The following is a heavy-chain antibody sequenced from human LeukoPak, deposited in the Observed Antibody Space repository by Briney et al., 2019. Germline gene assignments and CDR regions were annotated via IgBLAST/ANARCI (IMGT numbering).Heavy chain of an antibody. V-gene: IGHV4-39*01. CDR1: GGSIKSSSYY. CDR3: ARAMVTSIHWFDP. D-gene: IGHD5-18*01. Sequence: SSETLSLTCTVSGGSIKSSSYYWGWIRQPPGKGPEWIGNIYYSGSTYYNPSLKSRVTISVDTSKNQLSLKLSSVTAADTAVYYCARAMVTSIHWFDPWGQGTLVTVSS. J-gene: IGHJ5*02. CDR2: IYYSGST.